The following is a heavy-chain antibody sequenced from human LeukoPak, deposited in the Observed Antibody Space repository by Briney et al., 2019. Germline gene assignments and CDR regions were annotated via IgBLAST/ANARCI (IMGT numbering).Heavy chain of an antibody. CDR2: IYYSGSS. Sequence: PSETLSLTCTVSGGSMSGYYWSWIRQPPGKGLEWIGYIYYSGSSNYNPSLKSRVTISVDTSKNQFSLKLSSVTAADTAVYYCARVGSSGWFTQDYWGQGTLVTVSS. CDR1: GGSMSGYY. D-gene: IGHD6-19*01. V-gene: IGHV4-59*01. CDR3: ARVGSSGWFTQDY. J-gene: IGHJ4*02.